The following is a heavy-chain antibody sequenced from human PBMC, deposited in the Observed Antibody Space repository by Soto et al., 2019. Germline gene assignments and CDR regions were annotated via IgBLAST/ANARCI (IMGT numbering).Heavy chain of an antibody. D-gene: IGHD5-12*01. V-gene: IGHV3-7*01. CDR3: ARAPVDASTWSPGSY. Sequence: GGSLRLSCAASGFTFSNYWMSWFRQAPGKGLEWVAIIKHDGSEKYYVDSVKGRFTISRDNAKNSLYLQMNSLRGEETAVYYCARAPVDASTWSPGSYWGQGTLVTVSS. CDR1: GFTFSNYW. J-gene: IGHJ4*02. CDR2: IKHDGSEK.